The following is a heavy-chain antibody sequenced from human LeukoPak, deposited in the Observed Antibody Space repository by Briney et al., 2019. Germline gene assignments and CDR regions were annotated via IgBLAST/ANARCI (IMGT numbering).Heavy chain of an antibody. V-gene: IGHV4-34*01. Sequence: PSETLSLTCAVYGGSFSGYYWSWIRQPPGKGLEWIGEINHSGSTNYNPSLKSRVTISVDTSKNQFSLKLNSVTAADTAVYYCARGCYRGPTRGYYYYYYYMDVWGKGTTVTVSS. CDR1: GGSFSGYY. CDR2: INHSGST. CDR3: ARGCYRGPTRGYYYYYYYMDV. D-gene: IGHD5-12*01. J-gene: IGHJ6*03.